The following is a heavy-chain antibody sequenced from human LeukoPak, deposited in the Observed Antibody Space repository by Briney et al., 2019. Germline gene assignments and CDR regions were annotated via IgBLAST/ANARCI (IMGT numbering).Heavy chain of an antibody. Sequence: GGLALLSCAASGFTVSSSYMTWVRQAPGKGLEWVSVIYSGGSAYYADSVKGRFTISRDNAKNSLYLQMNSLRAEDTAVYYCARDGVYDYGDPRGSFDYWVQGTLVTVSS. CDR3: ARDGVYDYGDPRGSFDY. CDR1: GFTVSSSY. CDR2: IYSGGSA. J-gene: IGHJ4*02. D-gene: IGHD4-17*01. V-gene: IGHV3-53*01.